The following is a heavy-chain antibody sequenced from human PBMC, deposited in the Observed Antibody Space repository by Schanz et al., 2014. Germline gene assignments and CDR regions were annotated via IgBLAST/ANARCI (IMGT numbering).Heavy chain of an antibody. CDR3: ARRSVSPSGNSYGYVVAWFDP. Sequence: QVQLQESGPGLVKPSGTLSLTCAVSGGSISSSNWWSWVRQPPGKGLEWIGEIYHSGSTNYKPSLKSRATISADTSKTQFSLKRSCVTAADTAVYYCARRSVSPSGNSYGYVVAWFDPWGQGTLVTVSS. J-gene: IGHJ5*02. V-gene: IGHV4-4*02. CDR2: IYHSGST. CDR1: GGSISSSNW. D-gene: IGHD5-18*01.